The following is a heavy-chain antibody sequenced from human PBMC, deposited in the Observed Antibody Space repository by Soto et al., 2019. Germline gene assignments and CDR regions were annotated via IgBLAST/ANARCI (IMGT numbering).Heavy chain of an antibody. CDR1: GFTFSSCT. CDR2: ISPSTSNI. J-gene: IGHJ6*04. V-gene: IGHV3-21*01. CDR3: SGCSGGACHQNYGMDV. D-gene: IGHD2-15*01. Sequence: EVHLVESGGGLVKPGGSLRLSCAVSGFTFSSCTMNWVRQAPGKGLEWVSSISPSTSNIYYADSVKGRFTISRDNAKNSLYLQMSSLRAEDTAVYYCSGCSGGACHQNYGMDVWGEGTTVTVSS.